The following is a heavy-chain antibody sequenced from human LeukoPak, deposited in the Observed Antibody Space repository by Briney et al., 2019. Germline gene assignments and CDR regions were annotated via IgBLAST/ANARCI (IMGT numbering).Heavy chain of an antibody. D-gene: IGHD2-2*01. J-gene: IGHJ4*02. CDR1: GGSISSYY. CDR3: ARAKRKRTDIVVVPAAYYFDY. Sequence: SETLSLTCTVSGGSISSYYWSWIRQPPGKGLEWIGYIYYGGSTNYNPSLKSRVTISVDTSKNQFSLKLSSVTAADTAVYYCARAKRKRTDIVVVPAAYYFDYWGQGTLVTVSS. CDR2: IYYGGST. V-gene: IGHV4-59*01.